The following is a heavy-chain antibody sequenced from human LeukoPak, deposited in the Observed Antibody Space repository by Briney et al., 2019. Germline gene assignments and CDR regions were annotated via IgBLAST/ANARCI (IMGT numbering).Heavy chain of an antibody. D-gene: IGHD6-6*01. V-gene: IGHV4-38-2*02. CDR2: IYHSGST. Sequence: SETLSLTCTVSGYSISSGYYWGWIRQPPGKGLEWIGSIYHSGSTYYNPSLKSRVTISVDTSKNQFSLKLSSVTAADTAVYYCARDLVSNWYFDLWGRGTLVTVSS. CDR1: GYSISSGYY. J-gene: IGHJ2*01. CDR3: ARDLVSNWYFDL.